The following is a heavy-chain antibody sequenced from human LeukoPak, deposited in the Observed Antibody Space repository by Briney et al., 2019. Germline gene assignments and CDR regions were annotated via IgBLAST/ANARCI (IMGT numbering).Heavy chain of an antibody. Sequence: SETLSLTCDVSGYSISSGYYWGWLRQPPGKGLEWIGSIYHSGSTYYNQSLKSRVTISVDTSKNQFSLKLSSVTAADTAVYYCARVRGGRYSYGYWYFDYGDQGTLVTVS. D-gene: IGHD5-18*01. CDR1: GYSISSGYY. V-gene: IGHV4-38-2*01. CDR2: IYHSGST. CDR3: ARVRGGRYSYGYWYFDY. J-gene: IGHJ4*02.